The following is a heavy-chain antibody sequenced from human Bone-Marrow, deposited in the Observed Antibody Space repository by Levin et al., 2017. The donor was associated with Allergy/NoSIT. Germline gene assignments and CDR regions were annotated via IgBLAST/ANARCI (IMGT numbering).Heavy chain of an antibody. D-gene: IGHD3-3*01. CDR1: GGIFGSYA. V-gene: IGHV1-69*13. CDR2: IVPIAGTT. CDR3: ARDPFFGAGHKRFDP. Sequence: SVKVSCKASGGIFGSYAVNWVRQAPGQGLQWMGRIVPIAGTTNYAQTFQGRVTLTADGSKTTAYMELSRLTSEDTAFYYCARDPFFGAGHKRFDPWGQGTLVTVSS. J-gene: IGHJ5*02.